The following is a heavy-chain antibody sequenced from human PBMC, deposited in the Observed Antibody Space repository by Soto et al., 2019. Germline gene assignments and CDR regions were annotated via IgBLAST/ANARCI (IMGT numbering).Heavy chain of an antibody. CDR3: AKVRKDYYYYGMDV. J-gene: IGHJ6*02. V-gene: IGHV3-30*18. Sequence: SLRLSCAASGFTFSSYGMHWVRQAPGKGLEWVAVISYDGSNKYYADSVKGRFTISRDNSKNTLYLQMNSLRAEDTAVYYCAKVRKDYYYYGMDVWGQGTMVTVSS. CDR1: GFTFSSYG. CDR2: ISYDGSNK.